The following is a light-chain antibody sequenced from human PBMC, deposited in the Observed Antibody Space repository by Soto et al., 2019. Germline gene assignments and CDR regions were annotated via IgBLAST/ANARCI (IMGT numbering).Light chain of an antibody. V-gene: IGLV1-44*01. CDR3: AVWDDSLDGRV. CDR1: SSNIGSNT. CDR2: GQN. J-gene: IGLJ2*01. Sequence: QPVLTQPPSASGTPGQRVTISCSGSSSNIGSNTVNWYQQLQGTAPKLLIYGQNQPPSGVPDRFSGSKSGTSASLAISGLQSEDEADYYCAVWDDSLDGRVFGGGTELTVL.